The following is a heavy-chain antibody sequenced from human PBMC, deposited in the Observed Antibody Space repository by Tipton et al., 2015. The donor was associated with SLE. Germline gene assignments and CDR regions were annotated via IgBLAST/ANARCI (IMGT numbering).Heavy chain of an antibody. V-gene: IGHV4-39*07. J-gene: IGHJ4*02. CDR3: ARSTYSEADFDY. CDR2: IYYSGST. Sequence: TLSLTCTVSGGSISGYNWSWIRQPPGKGLGWIGTIYYSGSTFYNPSLKSRVTISVDTSKNQFSLRLNSVTAADTAVYYCARSTYSEADFDYWGQGTLVTVSS. CDR1: GGSISGYN. D-gene: IGHD2/OR15-2a*01.